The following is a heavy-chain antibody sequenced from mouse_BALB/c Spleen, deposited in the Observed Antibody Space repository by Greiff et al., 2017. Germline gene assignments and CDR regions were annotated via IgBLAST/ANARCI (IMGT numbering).Heavy chain of an antibody. CDR2: ISYSGST. D-gene: IGHD2-14*01. CDR3: ARSGYRYEVYAMDY. CDR1: GYSITSDYA. V-gene: IGHV3-2*02. Sequence: EVQLQQSGPGLVKPSQSLSLTCTVTGYSITSDYAWNWIRQFPGNKLEWMGYISYSGSTSYNPSLKSRISITRDTSKNQFFLQLNSVTTEDTATYYCARSGYRYEVYAMDYWGQGTSVTVSS. J-gene: IGHJ4*01.